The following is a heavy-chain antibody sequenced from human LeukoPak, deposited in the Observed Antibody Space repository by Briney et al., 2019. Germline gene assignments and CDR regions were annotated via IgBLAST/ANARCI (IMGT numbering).Heavy chain of an antibody. CDR1: GFTFSSYW. J-gene: IGHJ4*02. CDR3: ARDGSLPDY. Sequence: PGGSLRLSCAAPGFTFSSYWLHGVGQVPGKGLVWVSRINSDGTTSYADSVKGRFTISRNNAKNTLYLQMNNLRVEDTAVYYCARDGSLPDYWGQGTLVTVSS. V-gene: IGHV3-74*01. CDR2: INSDGTT.